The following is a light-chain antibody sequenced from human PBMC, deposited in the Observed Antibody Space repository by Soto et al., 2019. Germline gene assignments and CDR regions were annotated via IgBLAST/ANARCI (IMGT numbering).Light chain of an antibody. CDR3: GTWDSSLSAFV. V-gene: IGLV1-51*02. CDR1: SSNIGSNY. Sequence: QPVLTQPPSVSAAPGQKVTISCSRSSSNIGSNYVSWYQHLPGTAPKLLIYENNKRPSGIPDRFSGSKSGTSATLGITGLQTGDEADYCCGTWDSSLSAFVFGTGTKVTVL. CDR2: ENN. J-gene: IGLJ1*01.